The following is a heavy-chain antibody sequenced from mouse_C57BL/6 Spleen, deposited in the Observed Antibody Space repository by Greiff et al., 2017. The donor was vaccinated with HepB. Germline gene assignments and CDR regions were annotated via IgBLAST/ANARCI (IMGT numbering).Heavy chain of an antibody. CDR3: ARHVTTVGYAMDY. CDR1: GFTFSDYY. Sequence: EVQGVESGGGLVQPGGSLKLSCAASGFTFSDYYMYWVRQTPEKRLEWVAYISNGGGSTYYPDTVKGRFTISRDNAKNTLYLKMSRLKSEDTAMYYCARHVTTVGYAMDYWGQGTSVTVSS. D-gene: IGHD1-1*01. V-gene: IGHV5-12*01. CDR2: ISNGGGST. J-gene: IGHJ4*01.